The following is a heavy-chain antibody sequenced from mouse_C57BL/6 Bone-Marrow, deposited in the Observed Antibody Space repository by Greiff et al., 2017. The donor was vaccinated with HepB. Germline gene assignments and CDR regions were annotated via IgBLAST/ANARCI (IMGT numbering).Heavy chain of an antibody. D-gene: IGHD1-1*01. Sequence: EVKVEESGGGLVQPGGSMKLSCVASGFTFSNYWMNWVRQSPEKGLEWVAQIRLKSDNYATHYAESVKGRFTISRDDSKSSVYLQMNNLRAEDTGIYYCTGGGSLYWGQGTTLTVSS. CDR2: IRLKSDNYAT. V-gene: IGHV6-3*01. CDR1: GFTFSNYW. J-gene: IGHJ2*01. CDR3: TGGGSLY.